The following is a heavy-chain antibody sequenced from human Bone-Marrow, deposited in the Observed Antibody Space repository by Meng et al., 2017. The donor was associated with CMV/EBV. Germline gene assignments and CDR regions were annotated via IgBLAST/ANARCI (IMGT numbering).Heavy chain of an antibody. CDR2: IRYDGSNK. Sequence: GESLKISCAASGFTFSSYGMHWVRQAPGKGLEWVAFIRYDGSNKYYANSVKGRFTISRDNSRNTLNLQMDSLRAEDTAVYYCAKESDDDSGFVFNSWGRGPLVTVSS. CDR1: GFTFSSYG. J-gene: IGHJ4*02. D-gene: IGHD3-22*01. V-gene: IGHV3-30*02. CDR3: AKESDDDSGFVFNS.